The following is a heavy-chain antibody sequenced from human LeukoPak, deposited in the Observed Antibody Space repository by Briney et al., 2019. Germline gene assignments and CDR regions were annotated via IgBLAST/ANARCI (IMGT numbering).Heavy chain of an antibody. J-gene: IGHJ4*02. CDR2: VSHNGNT. CDR1: GASISDTNW. D-gene: IGHD5-12*01. CDR3: ARDGYSAYDRDLDH. V-gene: IGHV4-4*02. Sequence: SGTLSLTCTISGASISDTNWWTWVRQPPGKGLEWIGEVSHNGNTNYSPSLKSRVTISVDKSKNQFSLRLDSVTAADTAVYYCARDGYSAYDRDLDHWGQGALVTVSS.